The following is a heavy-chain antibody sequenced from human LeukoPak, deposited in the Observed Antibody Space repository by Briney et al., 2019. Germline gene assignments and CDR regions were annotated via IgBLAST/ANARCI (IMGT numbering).Heavy chain of an antibody. D-gene: IGHD3-22*01. CDR1: GFTFSSYA. CDR2: ISYDGSNK. CDR3: AKDIERWGSYDSSGYYPGDY. V-gene: IGHV3-30*04. Sequence: PGGSLRLSCAASGFTFSSYAMHWVRQAPGKGLEWVAVISYDGSNKYYADSVKGRFTISRDNSKNTLYLQMNSLRTEDTALYYCAKDIERWGSYDSSGYYPGDYWGQGTLVTVSS. J-gene: IGHJ4*02.